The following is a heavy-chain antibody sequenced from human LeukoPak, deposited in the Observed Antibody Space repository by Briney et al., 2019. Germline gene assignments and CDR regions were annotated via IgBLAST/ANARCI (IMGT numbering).Heavy chain of an antibody. CDR2: ISSSSSYI. V-gene: IGHV3-21*01. CDR1: GFTFSSYS. Sequence: PGGSLRLSCAASGFTFSSYSMDRVRQAPGKGLEWVSSISSSSSYIYYADSVKGRFTISRDNAKNSLYLQMNSLRAEDTAVYYCARLRIEGYSYVRSPDAFDIWGQGTMVTVSS. D-gene: IGHD5-18*01. J-gene: IGHJ3*02. CDR3: ARLRIEGYSYVRSPDAFDI.